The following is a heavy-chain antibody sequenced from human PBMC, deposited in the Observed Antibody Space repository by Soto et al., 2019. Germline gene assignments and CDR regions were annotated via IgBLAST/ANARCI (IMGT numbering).Heavy chain of an antibody. CDR1: GFNFSSHW. V-gene: IGHV3-7*03. D-gene: IGHD3-22*01. CDR3: ARAAAPYYESSGYYRGGVDY. CDR2: IKQDGSEK. Sequence: GGPMRLSCAASGFNFSSHWMSRVRQAPGKGLEWVANIKQDGSEKYYVDSVKGRFTISRDNAKNSLYLQMNSLRAEDTAVYYCARAAAPYYESSGYYRGGVDYWGQRTLVTVSS. J-gene: IGHJ4*02.